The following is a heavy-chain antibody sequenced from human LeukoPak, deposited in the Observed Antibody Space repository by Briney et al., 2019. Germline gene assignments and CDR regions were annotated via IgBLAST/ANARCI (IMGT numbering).Heavy chain of an antibody. CDR3: ARVTYGDYSSFIDY. CDR2: INPNSGGT. D-gene: IGHD4-17*01. V-gene: IGHV1-2*06. CDR1: GHTFTGYY. J-gene: IGHJ4*02. Sequence: ASVKVSCKASGHTFTGYYMHWVRQAPGQGLEWMGRINPNSGGTNYAQKFQGRVTMTRDTSISTAYMELSRLRSDDTAVYYCARVTYGDYSSFIDYWGQGTLVTVSS.